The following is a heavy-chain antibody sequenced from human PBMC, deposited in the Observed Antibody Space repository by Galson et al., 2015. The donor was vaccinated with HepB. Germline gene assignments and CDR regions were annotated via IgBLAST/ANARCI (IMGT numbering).Heavy chain of an antibody. J-gene: IGHJ6*02. Sequence: QSGAEVKKPGESLKISCKGSGYTFTTYWIGWVRQMPGKGLEWMGIIWPGDSDTRHSPSFQGHVTISADKSISTAYLQWSSLKASDTAMYYCARGGYSSSWYGGSDYYYGMDVWGQGTTVTVSS. D-gene: IGHD6-13*01. CDR3: ARGGYSSSWYGGSDYYYGMDV. CDR2: IWPGDSDT. V-gene: IGHV5-51*01. CDR1: GYTFTTYW.